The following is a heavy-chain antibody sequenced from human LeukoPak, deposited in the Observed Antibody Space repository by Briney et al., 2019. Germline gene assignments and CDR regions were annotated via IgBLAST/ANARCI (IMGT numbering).Heavy chain of an antibody. CDR2: INPSGGST. V-gene: IGHV1-46*01. D-gene: IGHD5-24*01. CDR1: GYTFTSYY. CDR3: ARAIEREDFDY. J-gene: IGHJ4*02. Sequence: ASVKVSCKASGYTFTSYYMRWVRQAPGQGLEWMGIINPSGGSTSYAQKFQGRVTMTRDTSTSTVYMELSSLRSEDTAVYYCARAIEREDFDYWGQGTLVTVSS.